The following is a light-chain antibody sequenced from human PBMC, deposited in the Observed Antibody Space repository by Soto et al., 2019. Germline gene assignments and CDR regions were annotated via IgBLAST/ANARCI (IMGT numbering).Light chain of an antibody. Sequence: DIQMTQSPSTLSASIGDRITITCRASQSISSLLAWYQQKPGKAPKLLIFDASSLESGVPSRFSGSGSGTEFTLTISSLQPDDFATYYCQQYSYYYLETFGQGTKLEIK. J-gene: IGKJ2*01. CDR3: QQYSYYYLET. CDR2: DAS. CDR1: QSISSL. V-gene: IGKV1-5*01.